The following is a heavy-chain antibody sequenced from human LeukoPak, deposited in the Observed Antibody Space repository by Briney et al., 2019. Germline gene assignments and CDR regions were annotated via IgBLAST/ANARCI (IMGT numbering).Heavy chain of an antibody. V-gene: IGHV3-64*01. CDR2: ISSNGGST. J-gene: IGHJ6*04. CDR3: ARETRGYRIPDV. CDR1: GFTFSSYA. Sequence: GGSLRLSCAASGFTFSSYAMHWVRQAPGKGLEYVSAISSNGGSTYYANSVKGRFTISRDNSKNTLYLQMGSLRAEDMAVYYCARETRGYRIPDVWGKGTTVTVSS. D-gene: IGHD5-18*01.